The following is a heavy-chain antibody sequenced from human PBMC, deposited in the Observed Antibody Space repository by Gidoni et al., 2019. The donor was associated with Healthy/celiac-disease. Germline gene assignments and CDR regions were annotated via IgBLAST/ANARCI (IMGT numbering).Heavy chain of an antibody. Sequence: QVQLQQSGPGLVKPSQTLSLTCAISGDSVSSNSASWNWIRQSPSRGLEGLGRTYYRSKWYNDYAVSVNRRITSNTDTSKNQFALQLNSVTHEDTAVYYGARDFQTYYYDSSGYFDYWGQGTLVTVSS. V-gene: IGHV6-1*01. D-gene: IGHD3-22*01. CDR2: TYYRSKWYN. J-gene: IGHJ4*02. CDR3: ARDFQTYYYDSSGYFDY. CDR1: GDSVSSNSAS.